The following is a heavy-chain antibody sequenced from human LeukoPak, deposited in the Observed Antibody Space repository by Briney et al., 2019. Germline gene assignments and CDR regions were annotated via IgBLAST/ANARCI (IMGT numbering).Heavy chain of an antibody. Sequence: GGSLRLSCAASGFTFSRYWMHWVRQAPGKRLVWVSRINSDGSDITYADSVKGRFTISRDNAKNTVYLQMNSLRAEDTAVYYCARGSLGDGSLLVDYWGQGTLVTVYS. CDR2: INSDGSDI. CDR3: ARGSLGDGSLLVDY. J-gene: IGHJ4*02. D-gene: IGHD1-26*01. V-gene: IGHV3-74*01. CDR1: GFTFSRYW.